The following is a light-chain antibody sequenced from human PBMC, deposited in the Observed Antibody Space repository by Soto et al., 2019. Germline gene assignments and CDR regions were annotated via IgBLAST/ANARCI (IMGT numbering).Light chain of an antibody. V-gene: IGLV1-40*01. J-gene: IGLJ1*01. CDR1: SSTIGAGYD. Sequence: QSALTQPPSVSGTPGQTVTISCTGSSSTIGAGYDVHWYQQLPGTAPKLLVFANNNRPAGVPDRFSGSKSGTSASLAITGLQAEDEATYYCQSYHTSLTGVFGTGTKVTVL. CDR2: ANN. CDR3: QSYHTSLTGV.